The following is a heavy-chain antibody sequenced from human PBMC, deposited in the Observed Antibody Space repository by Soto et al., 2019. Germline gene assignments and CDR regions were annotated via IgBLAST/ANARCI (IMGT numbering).Heavy chain of an antibody. V-gene: IGHV2-26*01. J-gene: IGHJ4*02. CDR1: GFSLSNARMG. CDR2: IFSNDEK. Sequence: QVTLKESGPVLVKPTETLTLTCTVSGFSLSNARMGVSWIRQPPGKALEWLAHIFSNDEKSYSTSLKSRLTISKDTSKSQVVLTMTNMDPVDTATYYCARMGTMERGGRDFDYWGQGTLVTVSS. D-gene: IGHD3-10*01. CDR3: ARMGTMERGGRDFDY.